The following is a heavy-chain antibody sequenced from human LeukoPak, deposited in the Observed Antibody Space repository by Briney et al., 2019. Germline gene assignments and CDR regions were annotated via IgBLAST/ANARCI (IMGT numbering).Heavy chain of an antibody. CDR1: GFAFTSYA. CDR2: ISGSGGST. V-gene: IGHV3-23*01. CDR3: AKRGAEVGATVAPGDY. D-gene: IGHD1-26*01. J-gene: IGHJ4*02. Sequence: GGSLRLSCAASGFAFTSYAMSWVRQAPGKGLEWVSAISGSGGSTYYADSVKGRFTISSDNSKNTLYLQMNSLRAEDTAVYYCAKRGAEVGATVAPGDYWGQGTLVTVSS.